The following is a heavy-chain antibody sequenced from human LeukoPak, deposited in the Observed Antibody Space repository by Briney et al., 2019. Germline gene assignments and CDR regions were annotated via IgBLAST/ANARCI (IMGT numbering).Heavy chain of an antibody. J-gene: IGHJ6*03. CDR2: IYYSGST. D-gene: IGHD5-12*01. CDR3: ARGGTGGYDWWYYYYYMDV. V-gene: IGHV4-59*01. Sequence: PSETLSLTCSVSGGSISSYYWSWIRQPPGKGLEWIGYIYYSGSTNYNPSLKSRVTISVDTSKNQFSLKLSSVTAADTAVYYCARGGTGGYDWWYYYYYMDVWGKGTTVTISS. CDR1: GGSISSYY.